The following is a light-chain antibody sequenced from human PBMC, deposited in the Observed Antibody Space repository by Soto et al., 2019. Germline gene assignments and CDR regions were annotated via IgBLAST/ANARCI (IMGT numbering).Light chain of an antibody. Sequence: QSVLTQPPSASGSPGQSVTISCTGTSSDVGGYNYVSWYQQHPGKAPKLMIYDVSKRPSGVPDRFSGSKSGNTASLTVSGLQAEDEADYSCSSYDGRNNLVFGTGTKVTVL. CDR2: DVS. V-gene: IGLV2-8*01. J-gene: IGLJ1*01. CDR1: SSDVGGYNY. CDR3: SSYDGRNNLV.